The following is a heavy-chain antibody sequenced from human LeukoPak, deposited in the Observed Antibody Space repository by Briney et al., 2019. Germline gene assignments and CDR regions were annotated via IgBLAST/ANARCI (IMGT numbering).Heavy chain of an antibody. V-gene: IGHV3-23*01. CDR2: ISGSGGST. CDR3: AKDLRGAADF. D-gene: IGHD6-25*01. J-gene: IGHJ4*02. CDR1: GFTFSSYA. Sequence: GGSLRLSCAASGFTFSSYAMTWVRQAPGKGLGWVSGISGSGGSTYYADSVKGRFTMSRDNSKNTLYLQMNSLRAEDTAVYFCAKDLRGAADFWGQGTLVTVSS.